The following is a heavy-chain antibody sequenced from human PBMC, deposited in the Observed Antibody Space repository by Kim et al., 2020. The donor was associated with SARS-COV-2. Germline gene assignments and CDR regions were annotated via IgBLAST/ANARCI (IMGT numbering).Heavy chain of an antibody. J-gene: IGHJ5*02. CDR2: IHSNSGDT. D-gene: IGHD2-15*01. Sequence: ASVKVSCKASEYTFTDSFFYWVRQAPGQGLEWMGRIHSNSGDTRFAQKFHGRVTMTRSAFISTLYMELSSLTSDDTAVYYCARQAVSGTDWFHPWGQGTLVIVSS. CDR3: ARQAVSGTDWFHP. CDR1: EYTFTDSF. V-gene: IGHV1-2*06.